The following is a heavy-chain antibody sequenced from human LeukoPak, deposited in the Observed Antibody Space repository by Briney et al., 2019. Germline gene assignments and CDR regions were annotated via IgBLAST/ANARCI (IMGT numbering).Heavy chain of an antibody. CDR2: FDPEDGET. CDR1: GYTLTELS. CDR3: ATTLSGYDPIDY. Sequence: VASVKVSCKVSGYTLTELSMHWVRQAPGKGLEWMGGFDPEDGETIYAQKFQGGVTMTEDTSTDTAYMELSSLRSEDTAVYYCATTLSGYDPIDYWGQGTLVTVSS. V-gene: IGHV1-24*01. J-gene: IGHJ4*02. D-gene: IGHD5-12*01.